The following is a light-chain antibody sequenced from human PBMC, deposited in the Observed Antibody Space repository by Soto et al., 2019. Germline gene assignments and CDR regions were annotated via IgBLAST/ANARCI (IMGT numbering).Light chain of an antibody. V-gene: IGKV3D-15*01. Sequence: IVMTQSPATLSVSPGERATLSCRASQSVGSKLAWYQQKPGQAPRLLIYGASTRATGIPARFSGSGSGTEFTLTISSLQSEDFTVYFCQQYNTWPRAFGQGTKVEIK. CDR2: GAS. J-gene: IGKJ1*01. CDR1: QSVGSK. CDR3: QQYNTWPRA.